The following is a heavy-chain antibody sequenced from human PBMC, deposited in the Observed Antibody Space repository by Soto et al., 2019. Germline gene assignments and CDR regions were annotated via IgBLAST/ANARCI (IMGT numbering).Heavy chain of an antibody. CDR3: ATPLLYCPNGICFDL. CDR2: IYYSGDT. J-gene: IGHJ4*02. Sequence: QLQLQESGPGQVKPSETLSLSCTVSGGSMGSNSYFCGWMRQPPGKGLEWLGTIYYSGDTLYNPSLKSRVTMSIDTSKNQVSVKLSSVTAADTAVYYCATPLLYCPNGICFDLWGQGTLVTVSS. V-gene: IGHV4-39*01. CDR1: GGSMGSNSYF. D-gene: IGHD2-8*01.